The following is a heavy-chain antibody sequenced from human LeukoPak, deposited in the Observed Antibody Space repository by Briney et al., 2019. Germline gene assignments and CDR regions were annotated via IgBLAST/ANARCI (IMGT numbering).Heavy chain of an antibody. V-gene: IGHV3-66*04. Sequence: GGSLRLSCAASGFTVSSNYMSWVRQAPGRGLEWVSVIYSGGSTYYADSVKGRFTISRDNSKNTLYLQMNSLRAEDTAVYYCAKPRDIDAWAFDVWGQGTMVTVS. D-gene: IGHD2-15*01. CDR1: GFTVSSNY. J-gene: IGHJ3*01. CDR2: IYSGGST. CDR3: AKPRDIDAWAFDV.